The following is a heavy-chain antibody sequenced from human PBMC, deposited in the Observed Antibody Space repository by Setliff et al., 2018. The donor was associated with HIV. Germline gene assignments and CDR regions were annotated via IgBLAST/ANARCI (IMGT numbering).Heavy chain of an antibody. J-gene: IGHJ4*02. CDR2: IYTSGST. D-gene: IGHD3-22*01. Sequence: SETLSLTCTVSGGSISSDYWSWIRQPPGKGLEWIGYIYTSGSTNYNPSLKSRATISVDPSKNQFSLKLSSVTAADTAVYYCARGLSFYDPGGFDYWGQGTLVTVSS. CDR1: GGSISSDY. CDR3: ARGLSFYDPGGFDY. V-gene: IGHV4-4*09.